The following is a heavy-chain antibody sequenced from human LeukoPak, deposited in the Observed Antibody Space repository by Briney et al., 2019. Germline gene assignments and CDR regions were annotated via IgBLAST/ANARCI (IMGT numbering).Heavy chain of an antibody. Sequence: SSETLSLTCTVSGGSISSSSYYWGWIRQPPGRGLEWIGSIYHSGSTNYNPSLKSRVTISVDKSKNQFSLKLSSVTAADTAVYYCARDKRWLDGMDVWGQGTTVTVSS. D-gene: IGHD5-12*01. V-gene: IGHV4-39*07. CDR1: GGSISSSSYY. CDR3: ARDKRWLDGMDV. CDR2: IYHSGST. J-gene: IGHJ6*02.